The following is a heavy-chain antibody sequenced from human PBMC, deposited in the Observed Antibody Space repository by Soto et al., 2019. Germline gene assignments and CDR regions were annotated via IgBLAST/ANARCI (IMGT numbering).Heavy chain of an antibody. CDR1: GGTSSSYA. J-gene: IGHJ4*02. CDR3: SSGGTTVNRRFDF. CDR2: IIPILDTT. D-gene: IGHD1-1*01. Sequence: QLQVVQSGAEVKKPGSSVRVSCKASGGTSSSYAITWMRQAPGQGLEWMGGIIPILDTTDYAQKFQGRVTFTADESTSTVYMELSSLTSEDTAVYYCSSGGTTVNRRFDFWGQGTLVTVSS. V-gene: IGHV1-69*01.